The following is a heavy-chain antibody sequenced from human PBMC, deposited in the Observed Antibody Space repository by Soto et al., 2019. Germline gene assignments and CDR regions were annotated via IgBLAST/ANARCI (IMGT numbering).Heavy chain of an antibody. CDR3: GRGRSGQIVVFY. V-gene: IGHV1-2*02. Sequence: VASVKVSCKASGYTFTGHYIHWVRQAPEQGPEWMGEIGPESGATRYAQKFQGRVTMTGDTSITTVYMELKNLSPDVTAVYYCGRGRSGQIVVFYWGQGTPVTVSS. J-gene: IGHJ4*02. CDR2: IGPESGAT. D-gene: IGHD1-26*01. CDR1: GYTFTGHY.